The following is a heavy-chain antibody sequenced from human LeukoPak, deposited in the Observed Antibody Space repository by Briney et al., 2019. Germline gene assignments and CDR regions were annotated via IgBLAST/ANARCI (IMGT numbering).Heavy chain of an antibody. V-gene: IGHV3-23*01. CDR2: ISGSGGST. J-gene: IGHJ5*02. CDR1: GLTFSSYA. Sequence: PGGSLRLSCAASGLTFSSYAMSRVRQAPGKGLEWVSAISGSGGSTYYADSVKGRFTISRDNSKNTLYLQMNSLRAEDTAVYYCAKDLGHSSSWFDPWGQGTLVTVSS. CDR3: AKDLGHSSSWFDP. D-gene: IGHD6-13*01.